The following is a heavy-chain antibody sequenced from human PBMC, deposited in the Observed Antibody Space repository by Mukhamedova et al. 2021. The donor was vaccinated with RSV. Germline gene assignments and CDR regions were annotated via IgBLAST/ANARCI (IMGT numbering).Heavy chain of an antibody. CDR2: ISGSGGST. V-gene: IGHV3-23*01. Sequence: AISGSGGSTYYADSVKGRFTISRDNSKNTLYLQMNSLRAEDTAVYYCAKGGDYYGMDVSGQGTTVTVSS. CDR3: AKGGDYYGMDV. J-gene: IGHJ6*02.